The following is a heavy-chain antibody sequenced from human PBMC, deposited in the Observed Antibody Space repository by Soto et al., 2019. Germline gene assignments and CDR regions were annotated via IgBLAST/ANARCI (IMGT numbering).Heavy chain of an antibody. V-gene: IGHV1-3*01. J-gene: IGHJ5*02. Sequence: QVQLVQSGAEVKKPGASVKVSCKASGYTFTSYAMHWVRQAPGQRLEWMGWINAGNGNTKYSQKFQGRVTITRDTSASTAYMELSSLRSEDTAVYYCARDHYGGNSWVRNWFDPWGQGTLVTVSS. CDR2: INAGNGNT. CDR3: ARDHYGGNSWVRNWFDP. CDR1: GYTFTSYA. D-gene: IGHD4-17*01.